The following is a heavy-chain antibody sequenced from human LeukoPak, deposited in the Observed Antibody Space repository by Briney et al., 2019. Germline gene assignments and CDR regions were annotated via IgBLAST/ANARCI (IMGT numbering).Heavy chain of an antibody. V-gene: IGHV1-18*01. Sequence: GASVKVSCKASGYTFTSYGISWVRQAPGQGLEWMGWISAYNGNANYAQKLQGRVTMTTGTSTSTAYMELRSLRSDDTAVYYCARPYCSSTSCYTGGMDVWGQGTTVTVSS. CDR3: ARPYCSSTSCYTGGMDV. D-gene: IGHD2-2*02. J-gene: IGHJ6*02. CDR1: GYTFTSYG. CDR2: ISAYNGNA.